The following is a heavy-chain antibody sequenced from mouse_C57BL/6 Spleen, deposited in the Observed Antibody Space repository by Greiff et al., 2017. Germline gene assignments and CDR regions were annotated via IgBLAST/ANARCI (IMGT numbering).Heavy chain of an antibody. V-gene: IGHV1-26*01. Sequence: VQLQQSGPELVKPGASVKISCKASGYTFTDYYMNWVKQSPGKSLEWIGDINPNNGGTSYNQKFKGKATLTVDKSSSTAYMELRSLTSEDSAVYYCARSNSNYEYWGQGTTRTVSS. CDR1: GYTFTDYY. J-gene: IGHJ2*01. D-gene: IGHD2-5*01. CDR2: INPNNGGT. CDR3: ARSNSNYEY.